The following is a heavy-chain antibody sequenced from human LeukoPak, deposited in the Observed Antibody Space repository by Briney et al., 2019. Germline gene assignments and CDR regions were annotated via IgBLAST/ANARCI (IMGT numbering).Heavy chain of an antibody. CDR1: GFNFGTYS. V-gene: IGHV3-33*01. CDR3: ARVRLWLGIFDGFDI. J-gene: IGHJ3*02. CDR2: IWYDGSNE. D-gene: IGHD3-10*01. Sequence: LSGGSLRLSCAASGFNFGTYSMHWARQAPGKGLEWVAVIWYDGSNEDYVDSVKGRFTISRDNSKNTLYLQMNSLRAEDTAVYYCARVRLWLGIFDGFDIWGQGTLVTVSS.